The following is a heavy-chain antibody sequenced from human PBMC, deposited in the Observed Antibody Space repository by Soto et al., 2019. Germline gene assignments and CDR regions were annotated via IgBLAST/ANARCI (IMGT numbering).Heavy chain of an antibody. D-gene: IGHD3-22*01. Sequence: QVQLVESGGGVVQPGKSLRLSCAASGFTFSAYGMHWVRQAPGKGLEWVAKTSYDGTEEFYADSVKGRFSISRDNFKNTLYLQLNSLRAEDTAVYYCAKPNILVAHRGGSFDVWGQGTMVTVSS. CDR2: TSYDGTEE. J-gene: IGHJ3*01. V-gene: IGHV3-30*18. CDR1: GFTFSAYG. CDR3: AKPNILVAHRGGSFDV.